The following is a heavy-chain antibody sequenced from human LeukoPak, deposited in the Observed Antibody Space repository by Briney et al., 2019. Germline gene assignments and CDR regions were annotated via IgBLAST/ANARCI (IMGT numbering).Heavy chain of an antibody. V-gene: IGHV1-2*02. CDR1: GYTFTGYY. CDR3: ARDRTDYGEVDY. Sequence: GASVKVSCKASGYTFTGYYMHWVRQAPGQGLEWMGWINPNSGGTNYAQKLQGRVTMTTDTSTSTAYMELRSLRSDDTAVYYCARDRTDYGEVDYWGQGTLVTVSS. CDR2: INPNSGGT. D-gene: IGHD4-17*01. J-gene: IGHJ4*02.